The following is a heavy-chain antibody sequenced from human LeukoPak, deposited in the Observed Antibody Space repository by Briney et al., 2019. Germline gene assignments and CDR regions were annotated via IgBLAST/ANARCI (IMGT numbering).Heavy chain of an antibody. CDR3: TSDYYGSGSYYNEKRY. Sequence: PGGSLRLSCAASGFTFSSYAMSWVRQAPGKGLEWVSAISGSGGSTYYADSVKGRFTISRDNSKNTLYLQMNSLKTEDTAVYYCTSDYYGSGSYYNEKRYWGQGTLVTVSS. CDR1: GFTFSSYA. D-gene: IGHD3-10*01. J-gene: IGHJ4*02. V-gene: IGHV3-23*01. CDR2: ISGSGGST.